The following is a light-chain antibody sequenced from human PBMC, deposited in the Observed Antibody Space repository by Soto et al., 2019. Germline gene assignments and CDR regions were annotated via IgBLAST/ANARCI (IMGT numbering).Light chain of an antibody. CDR2: AVS. V-gene: IGLV2-8*01. CDR1: SSDVGGYNY. CDR3: SSYAGSNNHYV. J-gene: IGLJ1*01. Sequence: QSVLTQPPSASGSPGQSVTISCTGTSSDVGGYNYVSWYQQHPGKAPKLMIYAVSKRPSGVPDRFSGSKSGNTASLTVSGLHAEDEADYDCSSYAGSNNHYVFGTGTKLTVL.